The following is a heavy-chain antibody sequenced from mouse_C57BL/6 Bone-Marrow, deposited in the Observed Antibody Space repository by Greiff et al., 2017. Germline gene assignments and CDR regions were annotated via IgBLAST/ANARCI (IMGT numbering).Heavy chain of an antibody. CDR3: ARWRSWYFDY. CDR2: IYPGSGTT. CDR1: GYTFTDYY. Sequence: VQLQQSGAELVRPGASVKLSCKASGYTFTDYYINWVKQRPGQGLEWIARIYPGSGTTYYNEKFKGKATLTAEKSSSTAYMQLSSLTSEDSAVYFCARWRSWYFDYWGQGTTLTVSS. V-gene: IGHV1-76*01. J-gene: IGHJ2*01.